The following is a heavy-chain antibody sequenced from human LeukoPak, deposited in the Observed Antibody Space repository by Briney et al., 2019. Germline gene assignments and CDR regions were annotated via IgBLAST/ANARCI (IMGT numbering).Heavy chain of an antibody. CDR1: GGSISSSSYY. CDR3: ARGGGYDSRRYNWFDS. D-gene: IGHD5-12*01. J-gene: IGHJ5*01. V-gene: IGHV4-39*07. CDR2: IYYSGST. Sequence: SETLSLTCTVSGGSISSSSYYWGWIRQPPGKGLEWIGSIYYSGSTYYNPSLKSRVTISVDTSKNQFSLKLSSVTAADTAVYYCARGGGYDSRRYNWFDSWGQGTLVTVSS.